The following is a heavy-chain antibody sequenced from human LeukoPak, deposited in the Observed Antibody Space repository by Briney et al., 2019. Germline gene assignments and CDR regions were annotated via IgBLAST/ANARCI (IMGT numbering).Heavy chain of an antibody. V-gene: IGHV5-10-1*01. D-gene: IGHD5-12*01. Sequence: AESLKISCKGSGYSFTSYWISWVRQMPGKGLEWMGRIDPSDSYTNYSPSFQGRVTISGDKSIRTAYLQWSSLKASDTAMYYCARHGGYSDYYFDYWGQGTLVTVSS. CDR1: GYSFTSYW. CDR2: IDPSDSYT. J-gene: IGHJ4*02. CDR3: ARHGGYSDYYFDY.